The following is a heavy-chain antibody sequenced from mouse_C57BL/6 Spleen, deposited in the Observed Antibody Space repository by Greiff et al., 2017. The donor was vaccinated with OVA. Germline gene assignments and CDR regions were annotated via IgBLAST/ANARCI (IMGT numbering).Heavy chain of an antibody. CDR3: ARARDGYPFAY. CDR1: GYTFTDYY. J-gene: IGHJ3*01. D-gene: IGHD2-3*01. Sequence: VQLQQSGAELVRPGASVKLSCTASGYTFTDYYINWVKQRPGQGLEWIARIYPGSGNTYYNEKFKGKATLTAEKSSSTAYMQLSSLTSEDSAVYFCARARDGYPFAYWGQGTLVTVSA. CDR2: IYPGSGNT. V-gene: IGHV1-76*01.